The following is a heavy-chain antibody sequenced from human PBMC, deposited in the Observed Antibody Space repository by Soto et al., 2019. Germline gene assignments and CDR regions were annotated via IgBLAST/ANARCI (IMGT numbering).Heavy chain of an antibody. V-gene: IGHV1-2*02. CDR1: GSSFTFYY. CDR3: ETGPRLGYFDWTYDY. J-gene: IGHJ4*02. CDR2: INPNSGGA. D-gene: IGHD3-9*01. Sequence: QVHLVQSGAEVKKPGASVRVSCKASGSSFTFYYLQWVRQAPGQGLEWMGKINPNSGGADYAEKCQGRVTMTRDPSIKAAYRELSSLRSDDTAVYYCETGPRLGYFDWTYDYWGQGPQVTVSS.